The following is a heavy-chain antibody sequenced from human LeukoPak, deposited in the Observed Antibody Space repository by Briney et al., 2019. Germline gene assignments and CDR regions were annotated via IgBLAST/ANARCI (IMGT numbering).Heavy chain of an antibody. CDR1: GGSISSYY. Sequence: SETLSLTRTVSGGSISSYYWSWIRQPPGKGLEWIGYIYYSGSTNYNPSLKSRVTISVDTSKNQFSLKLSSVTAADTAVYYCARVVSNYYFDYWGQGTLVTVSS. CDR3: ARVVSNYYFDY. D-gene: IGHD3-22*01. J-gene: IGHJ4*02. V-gene: IGHV4-59*08. CDR2: IYYSGST.